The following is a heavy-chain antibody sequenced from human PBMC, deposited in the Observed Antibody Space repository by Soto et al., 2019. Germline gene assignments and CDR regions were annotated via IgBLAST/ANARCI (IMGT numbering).Heavy chain of an antibody. Sequence: LSLTCAVYGGSFSGHYWSWIRQPPGKGLEWISYISTSGRDTEYADSVKGRFLISRDNAERSLYLQMNSLRVEDTAVYYCARWLEVLTTSDSWGQGTLVTVSS. V-gene: IGHV3-11*06. CDR2: ISTSGRDT. D-gene: IGHD3-22*01. CDR1: GGSFSGHY. CDR3: ARWLEVLTTSDS. J-gene: IGHJ4*02.